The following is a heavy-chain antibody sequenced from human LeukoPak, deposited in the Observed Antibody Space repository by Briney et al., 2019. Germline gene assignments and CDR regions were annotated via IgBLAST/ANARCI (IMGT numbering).Heavy chain of an antibody. CDR3: AREDPPVLLWFGELRSAFDP. V-gene: IGHV1-3*01. Sequence: ASAKVSCKASGYTFTSYAMHWVRQAPGQRLEWMGWLNAGNGNTKYSQKFQGRVTITRDTSASTAYMELSSLRSEDTAVYYCAREDPPVLLWFGELRSAFDPWGQGALVTVSS. CDR2: LNAGNGNT. CDR1: GYTFTSYA. J-gene: IGHJ5*02. D-gene: IGHD3-10*01.